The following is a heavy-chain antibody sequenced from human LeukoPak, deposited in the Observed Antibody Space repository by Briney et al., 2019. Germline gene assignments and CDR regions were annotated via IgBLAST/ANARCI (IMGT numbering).Heavy chain of an antibody. CDR2: ITNRGSGSTI. D-gene: IGHD1-26*01. V-gene: IGHV3-48*03. CDR3: ARDPPYSGHYFDY. CDR1: GFTFSSYE. Sequence: GGSLRLSCAASGFTFSSYEMNWVRQAPGKGLEWVSYITNRGSGSTIYYAGPVKGRFTVSRDDAKNSLYLQMNSLGAEDTALYYCARDPPYSGHYFDYWGQGTLVTVAS. J-gene: IGHJ4*02.